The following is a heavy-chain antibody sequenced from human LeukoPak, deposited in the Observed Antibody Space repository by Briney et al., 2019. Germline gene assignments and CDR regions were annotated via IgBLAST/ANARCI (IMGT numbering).Heavy chain of an antibody. D-gene: IGHD5-12*01. V-gene: IGHV3-23*01. CDR2: ISVSGGST. CDR3: AQDHPQGGYGDY. CDR1: RFTFSNYA. J-gene: IGHJ4*02. Sequence: QPGRSLRLSCAASRFTFSNYAMSWVRQAPGKGLEWVSGISVSGGSTYYSDSVKGRFTIPRDNSKNTLYLQINSLRAEDSAIYYCAQDHPQGGYGDYWGQGTLVTVSS.